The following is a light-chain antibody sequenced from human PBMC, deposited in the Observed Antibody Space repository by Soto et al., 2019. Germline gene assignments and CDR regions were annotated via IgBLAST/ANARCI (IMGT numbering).Light chain of an antibody. CDR2: GAS. CDR3: QQYNDGLT. V-gene: IGKV3-15*01. J-gene: IGKJ4*01. Sequence: EIVMTQSPATLSVSPGERATLSFRAGKSISSNLAWYQLKPGQAPRLLIYGASTRATGIPARFSGSGSGTEFTLTITSLQSEDFAVYFCQQYNDGLTFGGGTKVDIK. CDR1: KSISSN.